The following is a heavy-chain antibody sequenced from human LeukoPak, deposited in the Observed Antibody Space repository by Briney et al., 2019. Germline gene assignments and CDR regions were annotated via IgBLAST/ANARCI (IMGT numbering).Heavy chain of an antibody. CDR3: ASGIVVVAATGRDDAFDI. CDR2: IYPGDSDT. D-gene: IGHD2-15*01. J-gene: IGHJ3*02. Sequence: GESLKISCKGSGYSFTSYWIGWVRQMPGKGLEWMGIIYPGDSDTRYSPSFQGQVTISADKSISTAYLQWSSLKASDTAMYYCASGIVVVAATGRDDAFDIWGQETMVTVSS. V-gene: IGHV5-51*01. CDR1: GYSFTSYW.